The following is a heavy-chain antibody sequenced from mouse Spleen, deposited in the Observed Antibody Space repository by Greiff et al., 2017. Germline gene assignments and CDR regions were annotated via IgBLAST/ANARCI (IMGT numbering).Heavy chain of an antibody. Sequence: EVKLVESGGGLVKLGGSLKLSCAASGFTFSSYAMSWVRQTPEKRLEWVATISSGGGNTYYPDSVKGRFTISRDNAKNTLYLQMSSLKSEDTAMYYCASLLLRGYFDYWGQGTTLTVSS. V-gene: IGHV5-9*04. J-gene: IGHJ2*01. D-gene: IGHD1-1*01. CDR2: ISSGGGNT. CDR3: ASLLLRGYFDY. CDR1: GFTFSSYA.